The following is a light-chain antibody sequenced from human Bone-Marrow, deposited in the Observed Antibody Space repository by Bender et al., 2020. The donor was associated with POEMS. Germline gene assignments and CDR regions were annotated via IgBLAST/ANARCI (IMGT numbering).Light chain of an antibody. CDR3: QAWDTYSVI. Sequence: QSALTQPASVSGSPGQSITISCAGTNSDIGGYNYVSWFQQHPGKAPKLMIYDVTNRPSGVSNRFSGSKSGNTASLTISGLQAEDEADYYCQAWDTYSVIFGGGTKLTVL. CDR2: DVT. V-gene: IGLV2-14*01. CDR1: NSDIGGYNY. J-gene: IGLJ2*01.